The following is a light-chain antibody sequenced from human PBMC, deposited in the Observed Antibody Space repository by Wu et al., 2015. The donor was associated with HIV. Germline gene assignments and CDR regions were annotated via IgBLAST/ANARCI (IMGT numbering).Light chain of an antibody. V-gene: IGKV3-15*01. CDR1: QTIGGN. CDR2: AVS. Sequence: EILMTQFPATLSVSPGESATLFCKAGQTIGGNLAWYQQKPGQAPRLVLYAVSARATGVPARFSGSGSETEFSLTISSLQSEDSGIYYCQQYNNWPPITFGQGTRLEI. CDR3: QQYNNWPPIT. J-gene: IGKJ5*01.